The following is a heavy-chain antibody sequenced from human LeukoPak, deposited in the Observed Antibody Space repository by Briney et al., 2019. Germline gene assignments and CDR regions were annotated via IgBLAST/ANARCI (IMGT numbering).Heavy chain of an antibody. CDR3: ARQDSGYYHGDY. CDR1: GFTFSSYG. V-gene: IGHV3-33*01. CDR2: IWYDGSNK. Sequence: GGSLRLSCAASGFTFSSYGMHWVRQAPGKGLEWVAVIWYDGSNKYYADSVKGRFTISRDNSKSTLYLQMNSLRGEDTAVYYCARQDSGYYHGDYGGQGTLVTVSS. D-gene: IGHD3-22*01. J-gene: IGHJ4*02.